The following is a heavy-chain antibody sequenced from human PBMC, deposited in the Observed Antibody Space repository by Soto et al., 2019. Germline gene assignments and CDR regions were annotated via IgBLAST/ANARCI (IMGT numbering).Heavy chain of an antibody. CDR3: ARVRSRQWLVLNDDAFAI. Sequence: GASVKVSCKASGGTFSSYTISWVRQAPGQGLEWMGRIIPILGIANYAQKFQGRVTITADKSTSTAYMELSSLRSEDTAVYYCARVRSRQWLVLNDDAFAIWGQGTMVTVSS. J-gene: IGHJ3*02. CDR2: IIPILGIA. D-gene: IGHD6-19*01. V-gene: IGHV1-69*02. CDR1: GGTFSSYT.